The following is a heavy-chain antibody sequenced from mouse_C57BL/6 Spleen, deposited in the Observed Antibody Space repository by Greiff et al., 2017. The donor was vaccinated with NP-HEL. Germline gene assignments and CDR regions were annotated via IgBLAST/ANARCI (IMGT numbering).Heavy chain of an antibody. D-gene: IGHD4-1*01. Sequence: EVHLVESGEGLVKPGGSLKLSCAASGFTFSSYAMSWVRQTPEKRLEWVAYISSGGDYIYYADTVKGRFTISRDNARNTLYLQMSSLKSEDTAMYYCTREAGRGGYFDYWGQGTTLTVSS. CDR3: TREAGRGGYFDY. CDR1: GFTFSSYA. J-gene: IGHJ2*01. CDR2: ISSGGDYI. V-gene: IGHV5-9-1*02.